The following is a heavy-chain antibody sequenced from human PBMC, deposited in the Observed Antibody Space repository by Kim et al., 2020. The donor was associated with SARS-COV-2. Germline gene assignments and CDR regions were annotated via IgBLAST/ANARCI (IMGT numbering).Heavy chain of an antibody. CDR1: GFTFSYYS. J-gene: IGHJ6*02. Sequence: GGSLRLSCAASGFTFSYYSMHWVRQPPGKGLEWVALISYDENNKYYTDSMKGRFTISRDNSKNMLYLQMSSLTAADTAVYYCARDAVATFYDYTWGSYRPPSEGRMDVWGQGTTVTVSS. V-gene: IGHV3-30*04. CDR2: ISYDENNK. D-gene: IGHD3-16*02. CDR3: ARDAVATFYDYTWGSYRPPSEGRMDV.